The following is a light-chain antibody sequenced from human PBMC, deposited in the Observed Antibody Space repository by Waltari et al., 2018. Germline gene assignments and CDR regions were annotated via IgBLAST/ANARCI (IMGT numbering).Light chain of an antibody. CDR2: DAT. CDR3: QQYDNLAS. CDR1: QAISNH. Sequence: DIQMTQSPSSLSASVGDSVTITCQASQAISNHLNWYQHNPGKAPELLIFDATHLETGVPSRFRGSGSGTDFTLTIPSLQPEDFATYYCQQYDNLASFGGGTKVEIK. J-gene: IGKJ4*01. V-gene: IGKV1-33*01.